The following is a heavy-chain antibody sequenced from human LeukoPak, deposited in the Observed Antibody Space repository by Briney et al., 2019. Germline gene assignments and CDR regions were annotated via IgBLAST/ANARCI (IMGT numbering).Heavy chain of an antibody. CDR1: GYTFTTYY. CDR2: INPNSGGT. CDR3: APSLALAGTEGVY. V-gene: IGHV1-2*02. D-gene: IGHD6-19*01. J-gene: IGHJ4*02. Sequence: ASVKVSCKASGYTFTTYYTHWVRQAPGQGLEWMGWINPNSGGTNYAQKFQGRVTMTRDTSITTTYMELGSLRSDDTAVYYCAPSLALAGTEGVYWGQGTLVTVSS.